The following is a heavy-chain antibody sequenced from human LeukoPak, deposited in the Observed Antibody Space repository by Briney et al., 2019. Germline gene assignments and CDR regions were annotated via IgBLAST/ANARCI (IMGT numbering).Heavy chain of an antibody. CDR3: VHVRRPYRNRWYAGFDF. CDR2: HYWDDDK. D-gene: IGHD6-13*01. Sequence: SHTLTLPCSFCGFYLSSSGEGVRWIPQPPGKSLEWLVLHYWDDDKRHTPSLKSRITTTKDTSKNHVVLTMTNMDPVDTATYYCVHVRRPYRNRWYAGFDFWGQGTLVTVSS. V-gene: IGHV2-5*02. J-gene: IGHJ4*01. CDR1: GFYLSSSGEG.